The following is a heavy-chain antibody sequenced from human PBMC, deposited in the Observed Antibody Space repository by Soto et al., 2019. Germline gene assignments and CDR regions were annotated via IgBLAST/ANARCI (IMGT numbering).Heavy chain of an antibody. Sequence: VQLQESGPGLVKPSETLSLTCTVSGGSMTGYFWSWLRQPAGKALAWIGHVYNSGNTDYNPSLASRITMAVDTSKRQFSLKVKSVTAADTAVYYCARTHWVSGTEYWGQGSLVTGSS. CDR3: ARTHWVSGTEY. D-gene: IGHD6-19*01. V-gene: IGHV4-4*07. J-gene: IGHJ4*02. CDR1: GGSMTGYF. CDR2: VYNSGNT.